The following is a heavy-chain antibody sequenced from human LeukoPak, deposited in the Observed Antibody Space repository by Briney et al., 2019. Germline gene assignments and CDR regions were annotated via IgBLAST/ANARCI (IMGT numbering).Heavy chain of an antibody. J-gene: IGHJ5*02. D-gene: IGHD1-26*01. CDR3: ARGKSEGDWFDP. CDR1: VGSFSGYY. V-gene: IGHV4-34*01. Sequence: SETLSLTCAVYVGSFSGYYWSWIRQPPGKGLEWIGEINHSGSTNYNPSLKSRVTISVDTSKNQFSLKLSSVTAADTAVYYCARGKSEGDWFDPWGQGTLVTVSS. CDR2: INHSGST.